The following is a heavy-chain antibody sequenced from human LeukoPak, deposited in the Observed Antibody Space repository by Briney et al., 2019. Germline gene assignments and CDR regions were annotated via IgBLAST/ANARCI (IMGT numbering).Heavy chain of an antibody. CDR3: AKEGYYYDSSGYLTNDAFDI. CDR2: ISYDGSNK. Sequence: PGGSLRLSCAASGFTFSSYAMHWVRQAPGKGLEWVAVISYDGSNKYYADSVKGRFTISRDNSKNTLYLQMNSLRAEDTAVYYCAKEGYYYDSSGYLTNDAFDIWGQGTMVTVSS. V-gene: IGHV3-30*04. J-gene: IGHJ3*02. D-gene: IGHD3-22*01. CDR1: GFTFSSYA.